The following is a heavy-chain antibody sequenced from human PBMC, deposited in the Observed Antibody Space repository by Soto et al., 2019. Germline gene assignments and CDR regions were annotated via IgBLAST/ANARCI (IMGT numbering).Heavy chain of an antibody. J-gene: IGHJ6*02. CDR2: ITSSSDTI. CDR3: ARVVVVIPPGYYYAMDA. Sequence: PGGSLRLSCAASGFTFSSFHMNWVRQAPGRGLEWVAYITSSSDTIYYSDSVKGRFTISRDNGKNSLFLQMNSLRDEDTAVYYCARVVVVIPPGYYYAMDAWGQGTTVTVSS. V-gene: IGHV3-48*02. CDR1: GFTFSSFH. D-gene: IGHD3-22*01.